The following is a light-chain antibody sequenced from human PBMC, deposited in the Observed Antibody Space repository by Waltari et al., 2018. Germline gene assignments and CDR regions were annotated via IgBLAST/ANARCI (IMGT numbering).Light chain of an antibody. CDR1: NSNIGSTP. CDR3: AAWDDSLSGRV. Sequence: QSVLTQPPSASGTPGQGLTISCSGSNSNIGSTPVIWYQQFPGTAPQLPLHTDTQRPAGVPERFCVSKSGTSAALAISGLQSEDEAHYFCAAWDDSLSGRVFGGGTKVTVI. V-gene: IGLV1-44*01. CDR2: TDT. J-gene: IGLJ3*02.